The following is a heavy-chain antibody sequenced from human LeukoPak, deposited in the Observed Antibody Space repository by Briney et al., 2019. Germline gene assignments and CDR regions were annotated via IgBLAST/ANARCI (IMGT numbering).Heavy chain of an antibody. J-gene: IGHJ4*02. D-gene: IGHD2-21*02. CDR1: GGSISSYY. V-gene: IGHV4-59*01. CDR3: ARFAYCGGHCWYYFDY. CDR2: IYYSGST. Sequence: SETLSLTCTVSGGSISSYYWSWIRQPPGKGLEWIGYIYYSGSTNYNPSLKSRVTTSVDTSKNQFSLSLSSVTTADTAVYFCARFAYCGGHCWYYFDYWGQGTLVTVSS.